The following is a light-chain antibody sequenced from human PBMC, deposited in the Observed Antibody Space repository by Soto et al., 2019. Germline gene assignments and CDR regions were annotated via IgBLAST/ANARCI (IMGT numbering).Light chain of an antibody. J-gene: IGKJ4*01. Sequence: EIVLTQSPATLSLSPGERATLSCRASQSVESYLAWYQQKPGQAPRLLIYDASSRATGIPARFSGSGSGTDFTLTISSLESEDFAVYYCQHRRSWPLAFGGGTKVEIK. V-gene: IGKV3-11*01. CDR1: QSVESY. CDR3: QHRRSWPLA. CDR2: DAS.